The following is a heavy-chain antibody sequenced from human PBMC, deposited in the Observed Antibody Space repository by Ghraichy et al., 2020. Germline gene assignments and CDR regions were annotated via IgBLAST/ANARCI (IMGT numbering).Heavy chain of an antibody. Sequence: SETLSLTCTVSGGSISSSSYYWGWIRQPPGKGLEWIGSFYYSGSTYYNPSLKSRVTISVDTSKNQFSLKLSSVTAADTAVYYCARPMNYYCSSTSCYPTVWAQGTLVTVSS. V-gene: IGHV4-39*01. D-gene: IGHD2-2*01. J-gene: IGHJ1*01. CDR3: ARPMNYYCSSTSCYPTV. CDR2: FYYSGST. CDR1: GGSISSSSYY.